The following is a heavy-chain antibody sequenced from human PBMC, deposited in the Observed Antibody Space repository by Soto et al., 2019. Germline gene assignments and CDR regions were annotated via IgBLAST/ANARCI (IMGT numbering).Heavy chain of an antibody. D-gene: IGHD6-13*01. J-gene: IGHJ4*02. V-gene: IGHV1-69*13. CDR3: ARGIAAAGMRYFDY. CDR2: IIPIFGTA. CDR1: GGTFSSYA. Sequence: ASVKVSCKASGGTFSSYAISWVRQAPGQGLEWMGGIIPIFGTANYAQKFQGRVTITADESTSTAYMELSSLRSEDTAVYYCARGIAAAGMRYFDYWGQGTLVTVSS.